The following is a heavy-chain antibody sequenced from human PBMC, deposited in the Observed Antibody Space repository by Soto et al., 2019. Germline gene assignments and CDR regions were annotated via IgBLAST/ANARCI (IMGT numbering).Heavy chain of an antibody. V-gene: IGHV1-69*13. CDR3: AYYDSSGYNYYYYGMDV. CDR1: GGTFSSYA. J-gene: IGHJ6*02. Sequence: SVKVSCKASGGTFSSYAISWVRQAPGQGLEWMGGIIPIFGTANYAQKFQGRVAITADESTSTAYMELSSLRSEDTAVYYCAYYDSSGYNYYYYGMDVWGQGTTVTVSS. D-gene: IGHD3-22*01. CDR2: IIPIFGTA.